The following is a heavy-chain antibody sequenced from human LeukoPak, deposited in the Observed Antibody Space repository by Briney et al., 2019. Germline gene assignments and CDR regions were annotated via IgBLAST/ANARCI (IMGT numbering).Heavy chain of an antibody. CDR3: ARGGSLWEYFDY. CDR2: IYYSGST. J-gene: IGHJ4*02. Sequence: SETLSLTCTVSGGSISSSSYYWGWIRQPPGKGLEWIGSIYYSGSTYYNPSLKSRVTISVDTSKNQFSLKLSSVTAADTAVYYCARGGSLWEYFDYWGQGTLVTVSS. CDR1: GGSISSSSYY. D-gene: IGHD1-26*01. V-gene: IGHV4-39*01.